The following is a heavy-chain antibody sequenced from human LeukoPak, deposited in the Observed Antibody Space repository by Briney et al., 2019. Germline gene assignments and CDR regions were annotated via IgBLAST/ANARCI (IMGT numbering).Heavy chain of an antibody. CDR1: GFPFSRYA. CDR3: AKDYGGNSGYFDY. CDR2: ISGSGGST. V-gene: IGHV3-23*01. Sequence: GGSLRLSCAASGFPFSRYAMSWVRQAPGKGLEWVSAISGSGGSTYYADSVKGRFTISRDNSKNTLYLQMNSLRAEDTAVYYCAKDYGGNSGYFDYWGQGTLATVSS. J-gene: IGHJ4*02. D-gene: IGHD4-23*01.